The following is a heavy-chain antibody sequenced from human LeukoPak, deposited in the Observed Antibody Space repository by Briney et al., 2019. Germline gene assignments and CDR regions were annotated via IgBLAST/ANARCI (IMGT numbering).Heavy chain of an antibody. Sequence: SETLSLTCAVYGGSFSGYYWSWIRQPPGKGLEWIGEINHSGSTNYNPSLKSRVTISVDTSKNRFPLNLRSVTAADTAVYYCGRGDFGDSDVFRLWGQGTLVSVSS. CDR2: INHSGST. J-gene: IGHJ4*02. CDR3: GRGDFGDSDVFRL. V-gene: IGHV4-34*01. D-gene: IGHD4-17*01. CDR1: GGSFSGYY.